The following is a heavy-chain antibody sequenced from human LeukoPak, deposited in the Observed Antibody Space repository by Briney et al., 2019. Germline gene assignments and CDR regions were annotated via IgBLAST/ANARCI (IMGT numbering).Heavy chain of an antibody. CDR3: ARVFHDYYGSGTSWFDP. Sequence: SVKVSCKASGYTFSSYAISWVRQAPGQGLEWMGGIIPIFGTANYAQKFQGRVTMTADESTSTAYMELSSLRSEDTAVYYCARVFHDYYGSGTSWFDPWGEGTLVTVSS. J-gene: IGHJ5*02. V-gene: IGHV1-69*01. D-gene: IGHD3-10*01. CDR1: GYTFSSYA. CDR2: IIPIFGTA.